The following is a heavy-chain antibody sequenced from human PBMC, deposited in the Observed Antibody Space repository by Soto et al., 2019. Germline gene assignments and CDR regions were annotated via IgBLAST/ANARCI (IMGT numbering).Heavy chain of an antibody. V-gene: IGHV3-30-3*01. CDR2: ISYDGSNK. J-gene: IGHJ4*02. CDR3: ARDKRDLRFLEWSYYFDY. CDR1: GFTCSSCS. Sequence: QVQLVESGGGVVQPGRSLRLSCAASGFTCSSCSMHWVRQAPGKALEWVAVISYDGSNKYYADSVKGRFTISRDNSKNTLYLQMNSLRAEDTAVYYCARDKRDLRFLEWSYYFDYWGQGTLVTVSS. D-gene: IGHD3-3*01.